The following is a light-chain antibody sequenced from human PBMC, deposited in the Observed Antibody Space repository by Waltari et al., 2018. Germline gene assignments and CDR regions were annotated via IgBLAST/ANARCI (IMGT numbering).Light chain of an antibody. CDR2: GNN. V-gene: IGLV1-40*01. CDR1: SSNIGAGYD. CDR3: QSYDSSLSGNVV. J-gene: IGLJ2*01. Sequence: QSVLTQPPSVSGAPGQRVTISCTGSSSNIGAGYDVHWYQLLPGTAPKLLSYGNNNRPSGVPDRFSGSKSGTSASLAITGLQAEDETDYYCQSYDSSLSGNVVFGGGTKLTVL.